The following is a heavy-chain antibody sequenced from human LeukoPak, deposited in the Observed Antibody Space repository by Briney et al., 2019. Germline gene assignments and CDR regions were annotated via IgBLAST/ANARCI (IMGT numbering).Heavy chain of an antibody. D-gene: IGHD3-3*01. J-gene: IGHJ4*02. CDR2: IRYDGSNK. CDR3: ARDANRNRGSFYDFWSGYYSPLDY. CDR1: GFTFSSYG. V-gene: IGHV3-30*02. Sequence: GGSLRLSCAASGFTFSSYGMHWVRQAPGKGLEWVAFIRYDGSNKYYADSVKGRFTISRDNAKNSLYLQMNSLRAEDTAVYYCARDANRNRGSFYDFWSGYYSPLDYWGQGTLVTVSS.